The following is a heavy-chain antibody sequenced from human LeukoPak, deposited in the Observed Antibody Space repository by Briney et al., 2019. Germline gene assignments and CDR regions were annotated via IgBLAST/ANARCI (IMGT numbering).Heavy chain of an antibody. J-gene: IGHJ5*01. Sequence: SETLSLTCTVSGGPISTYYWSWIRQPPGKGLEWIGYIYYIGNTSYNPSLKSRVTISVDTSKNQFSLKLSSVTAADTAVYYCARLYYDILTGYFYLDSWGQGTLVTVSS. D-gene: IGHD3-9*01. CDR2: IYYIGNT. CDR1: GGPISTYY. CDR3: ARLYYDILTGYFYLDS. V-gene: IGHV4-59*08.